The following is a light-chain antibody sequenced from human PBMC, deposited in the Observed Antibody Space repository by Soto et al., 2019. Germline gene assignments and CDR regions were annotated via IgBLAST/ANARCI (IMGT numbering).Light chain of an antibody. CDR1: SSNIGSNF. CDR2: RNS. J-gene: IGLJ3*02. V-gene: IGLV1-47*01. CDR3: AAWDDSLSGVV. Sequence: QSVLTQPPSASGIPGQRVTISCSGSSSNIGSNFGYWYQQFPGTAPKLLIYRNSQRPSGVPDRFAGSKSGTSASLAISGLRSEDEAEYYCAAWDDSLSGVVFGGGTKVTVL.